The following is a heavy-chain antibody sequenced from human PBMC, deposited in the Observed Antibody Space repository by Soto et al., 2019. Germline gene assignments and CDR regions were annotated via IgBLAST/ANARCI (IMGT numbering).Heavy chain of an antibody. J-gene: IGHJ6*02. V-gene: IGHV3-15*07. CDR3: TTDTLDFDWLVAYGMAV. CDR2: IKSKTDGGTT. Sequence: GGSLILSCAASGFTFSNAWMNWVRQAPGKGLEWVGRIKSKTDGGTTDYAAPVKGRFTISRDDSKNTLYLQMNSLKTEDTAVYYCTTDTLDFDWLVAYGMAVWGQGTTVTVSS. D-gene: IGHD3-9*01. CDR1: GFTFSNAW.